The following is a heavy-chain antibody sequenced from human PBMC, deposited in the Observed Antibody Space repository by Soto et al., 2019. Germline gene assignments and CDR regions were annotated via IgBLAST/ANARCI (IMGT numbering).Heavy chain of an antibody. D-gene: IGHD3-22*01. V-gene: IGHV3-30-3*01. CDR2: ISYDGYNK. CDR3: ARDGDSSGSPLDY. J-gene: IGHJ4*02. Sequence: QVQLVESGGGVVQPGRSLRLSCAASAFTFSTYTVHWVRQAPGKGLEWVALISYDGYNKYYADSVKGRFSISRDNSKNTLYLQMNSLRAEDTAVYYCARDGDSSGSPLDYWGQGTLVTVSS. CDR1: AFTFSTYT.